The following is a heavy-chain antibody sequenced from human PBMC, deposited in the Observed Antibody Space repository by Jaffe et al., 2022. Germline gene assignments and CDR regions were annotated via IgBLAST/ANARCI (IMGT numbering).Heavy chain of an antibody. V-gene: IGHV5-51*03. CDR3: VRGAPLLFTYYYDSSGYYPPFDY. CDR2: IYPGDSDT. D-gene: IGHD3-22*01. J-gene: IGHJ4*02. CDR1: GYSFTSYW. Sequence: EVQLVQSGAEVKKPGESLKISCKGSGYSFTSYWIGWVRQMPGKGLEWMGIIYPGDSDTRYSPSFQGQVTISADKSISTAYLQWSSLKASDTAMYYCVRGAPLLFTYYYDSSGYYPPFDYWGQGTLVTVSS.